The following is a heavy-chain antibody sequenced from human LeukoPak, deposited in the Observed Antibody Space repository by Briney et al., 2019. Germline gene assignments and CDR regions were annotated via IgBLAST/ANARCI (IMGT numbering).Heavy chain of an antibody. J-gene: IGHJ4*02. CDR3: ARDTALVVVTFFDY. V-gene: IGHV7-4-1*02. CDR1: GGTFSSYA. D-gene: IGHD2-21*02. CDR2: INTNTGNP. Sequence: GASVKVSCKASGGTFSSYAISWVRQAPGQGLEWMGWINTNTGNPTYAQGFTGRFVFSLDTSVSTAYLQISSLKAEDTAVYYCARDTALVVVTFFDYWGQGTLVTVSS.